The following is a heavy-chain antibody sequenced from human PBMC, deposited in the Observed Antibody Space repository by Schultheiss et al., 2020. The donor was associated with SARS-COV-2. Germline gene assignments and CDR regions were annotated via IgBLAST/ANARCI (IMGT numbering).Heavy chain of an antibody. Sequence: GGSLRLSCAASGFTFDDYAMHWVRQAPGKGLEWVSLISWDGGSTYYADSVKGRFTISRDNSKNSLYLQMNSLRAKDTALYYCAKDNYYDSSGPSFDYWGQGTLVTVSS. J-gene: IGHJ4*02. D-gene: IGHD3-22*01. CDR1: GFTFDDYA. V-gene: IGHV3-43D*03. CDR2: ISWDGGST. CDR3: AKDNYYDSSGPSFDY.